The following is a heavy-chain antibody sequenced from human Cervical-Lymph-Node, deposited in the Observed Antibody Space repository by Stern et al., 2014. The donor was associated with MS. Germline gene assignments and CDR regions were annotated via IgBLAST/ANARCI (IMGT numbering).Heavy chain of an antibody. CDR3: ARDPPRGGFGELLSNYPYYGMDA. V-gene: IGHV1-18*01. D-gene: IGHD3-10*01. Sequence: QVQLVESGVEVKKPGASVKVSCKASGYSFTSYGISWVRQAPGQGLEWMGWINTYNVNTNYAQKLQGRVTMTTDTSTSTAYMELRSLRSDDTAVYFCARDPPRGGFGELLSNYPYYGMDAWGQGTTVTVSS. CDR2: INTYNVNT. J-gene: IGHJ6*02. CDR1: GYSFTSYG.